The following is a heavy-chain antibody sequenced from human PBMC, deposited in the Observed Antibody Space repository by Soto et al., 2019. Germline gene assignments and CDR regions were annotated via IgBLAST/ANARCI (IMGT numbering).Heavy chain of an antibody. CDR2: IWYDGSTK. CDR1: GFTFSSYG. J-gene: IGHJ5*02. CDR3: ARDFDTVVTPNWFDP. Sequence: QVQLVESGGGVVQPGRSLRLSCAASGFTFSSYGMHWVRQAPGKGLEWGAVIWYDGSTKYYADSVKGRFTISRDNSNNTLSLQMNSLRAEDTAVYYCARDFDTVVTPNWFDPWGQGTLVTVSS. V-gene: IGHV3-33*01. D-gene: IGHD2-21*02.